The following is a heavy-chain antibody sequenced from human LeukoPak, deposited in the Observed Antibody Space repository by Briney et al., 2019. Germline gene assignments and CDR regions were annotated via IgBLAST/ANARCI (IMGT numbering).Heavy chain of an antibody. J-gene: IGHJ4*02. Sequence: GGSLRLSCAASGFTIRSYSMNWVRQAPGKGLEWVSYISSSSSTIYYADSVKGRFTISRDNAKNSLYLQMNSLRAEDTAVYYCARARGSYYDSSGYFFDYWGQGTLVTVSS. D-gene: IGHD3-22*01. CDR3: ARARGSYYDSSGYFFDY. CDR2: ISSSSSTI. V-gene: IGHV3-48*01. CDR1: GFTIRSYS.